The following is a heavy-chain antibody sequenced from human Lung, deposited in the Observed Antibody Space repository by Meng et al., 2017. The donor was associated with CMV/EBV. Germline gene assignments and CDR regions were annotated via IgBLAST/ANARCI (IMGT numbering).Heavy chain of an antibody. CDR3: ASFPPPGKQWLVTDY. Sequence: VLWQESGPGLVKPSGTLSLTCAVSGGSISSSNWWSWVRQPPGKGLEWIGEIYHSGSTNYNPSLKSRVTISVDKSKNQFSLKLSSVTAADTAVYYCASFPPPGKQWLVTDYWGQGTLVTVSS. V-gene: IGHV4-4*02. CDR1: GGSISSSNW. CDR2: IYHSGST. J-gene: IGHJ4*02. D-gene: IGHD6-19*01.